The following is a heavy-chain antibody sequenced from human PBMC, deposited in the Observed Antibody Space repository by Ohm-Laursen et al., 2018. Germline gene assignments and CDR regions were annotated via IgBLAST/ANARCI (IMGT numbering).Heavy chain of an antibody. J-gene: IGHJ6*02. CDR2: ISETGSHI. Sequence: SLRLSCAASGFTLSSYDMNWVRQAPGKGLEWISYISETGSHIYDADSMRGRFTVARDNAKNLLYLQMNSLRAEDTAVYYCARGKHGGMDVWGQGTTVTVSS. V-gene: IGHV3-21*01. CDR1: GFTLSSYD. CDR3: ARGKHGGMDV.